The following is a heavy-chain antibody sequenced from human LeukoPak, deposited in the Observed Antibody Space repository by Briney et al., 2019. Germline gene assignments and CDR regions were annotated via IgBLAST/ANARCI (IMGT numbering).Heavy chain of an antibody. CDR1: GGSISSYC. Sequence: PSETLSLTCTVSGGSISSYCWNWLRQPPGKGLEWIGYIYYSGSTNYNPSLKSRVTISVDTSKNQFSLKLSSVTAADTAVYYCARVPRVVVPAAMSWYFDLWGRGTLVTVSS. D-gene: IGHD2-2*01. V-gene: IGHV4-59*01. J-gene: IGHJ2*01. CDR3: ARVPRVVVPAAMSWYFDL. CDR2: IYYSGST.